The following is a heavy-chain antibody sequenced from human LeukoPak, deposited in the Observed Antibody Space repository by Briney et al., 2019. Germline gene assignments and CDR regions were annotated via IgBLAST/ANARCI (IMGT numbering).Heavy chain of an antibody. J-gene: IGHJ4*02. CDR3: ARDKEHSYGRYFDY. V-gene: IGHV4-59*01. Sequence: SETLSLPCTVSGDVNSIYYWLWIRQSRGKAREWIGYIFYSGYNNYNPSLKSRVTISVDTSKNQFSLNLRSVTAADTAVYYCARDKEHSYGRYFDYWGQGTLVTVSS. D-gene: IGHD5-18*01. CDR1: GDVNSIYY. CDR2: IFYSGYN.